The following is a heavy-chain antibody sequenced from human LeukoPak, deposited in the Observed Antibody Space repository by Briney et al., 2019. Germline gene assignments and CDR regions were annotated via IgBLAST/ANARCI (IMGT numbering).Heavy chain of an antibody. J-gene: IGHJ6*03. CDR2: IKEDGSEK. Sequence: GGSLRLSCAVSGFTFSSYWMNWVRQAPGKGLEWVGNIKEDGSEKNYVDSVKGRFTISRDNAKNSLYLQMNSLRAEDTAVYYCARVRYMDVRGKGTTVTVSS. CDR3: ARVRYMDV. CDR1: GFTFSSYW. V-gene: IGHV3-7*01.